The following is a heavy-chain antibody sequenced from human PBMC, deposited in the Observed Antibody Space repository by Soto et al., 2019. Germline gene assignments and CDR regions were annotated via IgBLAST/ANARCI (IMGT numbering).Heavy chain of an antibody. V-gene: IGHV3-66*01. CDR2: MYSGGST. J-gene: IGHJ6*02. D-gene: IGHD2-15*01. CDR1: GLTVSSNY. Sequence: EVQLVESGGGLVQAGGSLSLSCAASGLTVSSNYMSWVRQARGKGVEWVSVMYSGGSTYYADPGKGRFKISRENVKNTLYLQMDSPRGEDTTVYYCARDSSLLPPLFYGMDVWGQGTTVTVSS. CDR3: ARDSSLLPPLFYGMDV.